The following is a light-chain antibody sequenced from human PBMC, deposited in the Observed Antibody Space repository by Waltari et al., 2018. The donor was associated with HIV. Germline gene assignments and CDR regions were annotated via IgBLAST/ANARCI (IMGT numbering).Light chain of an antibody. CDR2: DVT. J-gene: IGLJ2*01. V-gene: IGLV2-8*01. CDR1: GNAVGGYTY. Sequence: QSALTQPPSASGSPGQSVTIPCPGTGNAVGGYTYVSWYQLHPGKAPKLLIYDVTNRPSGVPDRFSGSKSGNTASLTVSGLQGDDEADYYCSSYAGSAVVFGGGTKLTVL. CDR3: SSYAGSAVV.